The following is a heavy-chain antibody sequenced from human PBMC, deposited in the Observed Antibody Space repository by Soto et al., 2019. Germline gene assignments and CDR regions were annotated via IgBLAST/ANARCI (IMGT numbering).Heavy chain of an antibody. V-gene: IGHV3-33*01. Sequence: QVQLVESGGGVVQPGRSLRLSCAASGFTFSSYGMHWVRQAPGKGLEWVAVIWYDGSNKYYADSVKGRFTISRDNSKNTLYLQMNSLRAEDTAVYYCATSTYHFPHWGQGTLVTVSS. J-gene: IGHJ1*01. CDR1: GFTFSSYG. CDR3: ATSTYHFPH. CDR2: IWYDGSNK. D-gene: IGHD2-2*01.